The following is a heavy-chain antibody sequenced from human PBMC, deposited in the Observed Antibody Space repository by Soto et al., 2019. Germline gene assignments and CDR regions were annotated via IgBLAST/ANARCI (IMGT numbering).Heavy chain of an antibody. Sequence: PGEALKISCNASGYSGTRYWISGVRPLPGRGLEGVGRIDPSGSYTNYSPSFQGHVTTPADKSISTAHLQWSSLKASDTAMYCWARQEGYCSSTNGWGCDDFEIWGQGTMVT. CDR2: IDPSGSYT. D-gene: IGHD2-2*01. CDR1: GYSGTRYW. V-gene: IGHV5-10-1*01. J-gene: IGHJ3*02. CDR3: ARQEGYCSSTNGWGCDDFEI.